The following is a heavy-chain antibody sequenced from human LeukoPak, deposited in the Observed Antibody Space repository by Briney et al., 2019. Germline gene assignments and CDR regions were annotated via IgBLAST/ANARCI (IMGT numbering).Heavy chain of an antibody. CDR1: GYSFTSYW. V-gene: IGHV5-51*01. D-gene: IGHD1-7*01. J-gene: IGHJ6*03. CDR2: IYPGDSDT. CDR3: ARHNGTYNWNFHSGYYHAYYYHYMDV. Sequence: AGESLKISCKGSGYSFTSYWIGWVRQMPGKGLEWMGIIYPGDSDTRYSPSFQGQVTISADKSISTAYLQWSSLKASDTAMYYCARHNGTYNWNFHSGYYHAYYYHYMDVWGKGTTVTVSS.